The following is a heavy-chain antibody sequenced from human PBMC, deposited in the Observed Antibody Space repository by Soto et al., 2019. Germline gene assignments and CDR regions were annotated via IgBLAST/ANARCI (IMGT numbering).Heavy chain of an antibody. CDR3: SRPKDIVATFPRVGYFDY. CDR1: GFTFSSDA. Sequence: QVQLVESGGGVVQPGRSLRLSCAASGFTFSSDAMHWVRQAPGKGLEWVAIISYDGSNKYYADSVKGRFTISRDNSKNTLYLQMNSLRAEDTAVYYCSRPKDIVATFPRVGYFDYWGQGTLVTVSS. V-gene: IGHV3-30-3*01. CDR2: ISYDGSNK. D-gene: IGHD5-12*01. J-gene: IGHJ4*02.